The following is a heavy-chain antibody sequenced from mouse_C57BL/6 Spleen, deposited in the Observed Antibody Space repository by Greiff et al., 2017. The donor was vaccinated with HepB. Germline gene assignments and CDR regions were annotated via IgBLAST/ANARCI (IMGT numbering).Heavy chain of an antibody. CDR2: ISNSAYSI. CDR1: GFTFSDYG. CDR3: ARHYDGYYDY. J-gene: IGHJ2*01. V-gene: IGHV5-15*01. D-gene: IGHD2-3*01. Sequence: EVMLVESGGGLVQPGGSLKLSCAASGFTFSDYGMAWVRQAPRKGPEWVAFISNSAYSIYYADTVTGRFTISRENAKNTLYLEMSSLRSEDTAMYYCARHYDGYYDYWGQGTTLTVSS.